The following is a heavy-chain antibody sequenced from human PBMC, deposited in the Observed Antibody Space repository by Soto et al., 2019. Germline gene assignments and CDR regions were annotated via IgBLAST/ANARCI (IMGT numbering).Heavy chain of an antibody. CDR3: ARYAGAYCGFWSGYSNYFDF. Sequence: ASVKVSCKASGYTFTRYYMHWGRQTPGQGLEWMGIINPSGGSTSYAQKFQGRVTMTRDTSTSTVYMELSSLRSEDTAVYYCARYAGAYCGFWSGYSNYFDFWGEGTLVTVSS. J-gene: IGHJ4*02. V-gene: IGHV1-46*01. CDR1: GYTFTRYY. D-gene: IGHD3-3*01. CDR2: INPSGGST.